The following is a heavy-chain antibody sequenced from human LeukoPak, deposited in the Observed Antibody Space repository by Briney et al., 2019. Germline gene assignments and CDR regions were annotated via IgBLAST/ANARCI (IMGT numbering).Heavy chain of an antibody. CDR1: GGSISSYY. CDR2: IYYSGST. D-gene: IGHD6-19*01. CDR3: ARRGGSGWNWYFDL. J-gene: IGHJ2*01. V-gene: IGHV4-59*08. Sequence: SETLSLTCTVSGGSISSYYWSWIRQPPGKGLEWIGYIYYSGSTNYNPSLKSRVTISVDTSKNQFSLKLSSVTAADTAVYYCARRGGSGWNWYFDLWGRGTLVTVSS.